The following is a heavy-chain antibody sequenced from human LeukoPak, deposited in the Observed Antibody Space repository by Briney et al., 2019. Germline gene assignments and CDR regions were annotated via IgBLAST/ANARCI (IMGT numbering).Heavy chain of an antibody. V-gene: IGHV3-23*01. J-gene: IGHJ5*02. CDR3: AKHYIAAAGTEYNWFDP. CDR2: ISGSGGST. D-gene: IGHD6-13*01. CDR1: GFTLSIYA. Sequence: GSLRLSCVASGFTLSIYAMSWVRPAPGKGLEWVSAISGSGGSTYYDDSVKGRFTISRDNSKNTLYLQMNSLRAEDTAVYYCAKHYIAAAGTEYNWFDPWGQGTLVTVSS.